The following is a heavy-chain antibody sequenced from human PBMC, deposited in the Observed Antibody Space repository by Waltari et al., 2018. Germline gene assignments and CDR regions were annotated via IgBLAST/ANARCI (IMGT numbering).Heavy chain of an antibody. V-gene: IGHV4-34*01. D-gene: IGHD6-13*01. CDR1: GGSCSGYY. Sequence: QVQLQQWGAGLLKPSETLSLTCAVYGGSCSGYYWSWIRQPPGKGLEWIGEINHSGSTTSNPSLKSRVTISVDTSKNQFSLKLSSVTAADTAVYYCARARWYSDYWGQGTLVTVSS. J-gene: IGHJ4*02. CDR2: INHSGST. CDR3: ARARWYSDY.